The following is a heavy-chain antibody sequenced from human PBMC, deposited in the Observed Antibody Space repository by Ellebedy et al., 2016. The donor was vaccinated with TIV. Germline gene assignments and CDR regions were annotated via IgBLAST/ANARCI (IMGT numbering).Heavy chain of an antibody. Sequence: GESLKISCGASGFTFSSYGMHWVRQDHGKGLEWVAVIWYDGSNKYYADYVKGRFTIFRDNSKNTLYLQMNSLRAEDTAVYYCSRDRGYLDYWGQGTLVTVSS. J-gene: IGHJ4*02. CDR1: GFTFSSYG. V-gene: IGHV3-33*01. CDR3: SRDRGYLDY. CDR2: IWYDGSNK.